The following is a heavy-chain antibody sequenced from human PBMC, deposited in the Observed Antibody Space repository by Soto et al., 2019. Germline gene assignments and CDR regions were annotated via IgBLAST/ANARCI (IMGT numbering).Heavy chain of an antibody. J-gene: IGHJ6*02. CDR3: AREDPLTVVTHLPTIYYGMDV. CDR1: GFTFSSYS. CDR2: ISSSSSTI. D-gene: IGHD2-21*02. V-gene: IGHV3-48*02. Sequence: GESLKISCAASGFTFSSYSMNWVRQAPGKGLEWVSYISSSSSTIYYADSVKGRFTISRDNAKNSLYLQMNSLRDEDTAVYYCAREDPLTVVTHLPTIYYGMDVWGQGTTVTVSS.